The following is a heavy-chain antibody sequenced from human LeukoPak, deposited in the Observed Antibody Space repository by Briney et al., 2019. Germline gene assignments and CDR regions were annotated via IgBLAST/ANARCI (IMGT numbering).Heavy chain of an antibody. D-gene: IGHD2-21*02. CDR2: INPHSGGT. J-gene: IGHJ4*02. CDR3: VREGNELLSKNFDY. V-gene: IGHV1-2*02. Sequence: ALVKVSCKASGYTFTSYYIHWVRQAPGQGLEWMGYINPHSGGTNSPQKFQGRVTMTTDTSISAAYMELSSLISDDTAMYYCVREGNELLSKNFDYWGQGTLVTVSS. CDR1: GYTFTSYY.